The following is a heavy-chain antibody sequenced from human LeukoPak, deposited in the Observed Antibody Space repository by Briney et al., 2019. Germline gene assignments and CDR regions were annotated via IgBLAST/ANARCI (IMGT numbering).Heavy chain of an antibody. CDR3: ARLATRDYDFWSGYYADNWFDP. CDR1: GGSISSSSYY. Sequence: SETLSLTCTVYGGSISSSSYYWGWIRQPPGKGLEWIGSTYYSGRTYYNPSLKSRVTISVDTSKNQFSLKLSSVTAADTAVYYCARLATRDYDFWSGYYADNWFDPWGQGTLVTVPS. CDR2: TYYSGRT. D-gene: IGHD3-3*01. J-gene: IGHJ5*02. V-gene: IGHV4-39*01.